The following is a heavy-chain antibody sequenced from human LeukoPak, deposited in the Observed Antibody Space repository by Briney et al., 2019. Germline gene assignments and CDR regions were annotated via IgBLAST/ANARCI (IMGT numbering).Heavy chain of an antibody. V-gene: IGHV3-30*02. Sequence: GGSLRLSCAASGFIFIGYGMNWVRQAPGKGPEWVAFIRPDGHNKYYADSVKGRFMISRDNSKNTVDLQMNSLRGDDTAMYYCAKEGAASWDVDVWGKGTTVTVSS. CDR3: AKEGAASWDVDV. J-gene: IGHJ6*04. D-gene: IGHD3-3*02. CDR1: GFIFIGYG. CDR2: IRPDGHNK.